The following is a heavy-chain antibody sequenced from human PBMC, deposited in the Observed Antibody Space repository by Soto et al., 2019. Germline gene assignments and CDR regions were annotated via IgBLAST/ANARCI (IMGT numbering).Heavy chain of an antibody. J-gene: IGHJ3*02. D-gene: IGHD3-3*01. V-gene: IGHV3-23*01. Sequence: PGGSLRLSCAASGFTFSSYAMSWVRQAPGKGLEWVSAISGSGGSTYYADSVKGRFTISRDNSKNTLYLQMNSLRAEDTAVYYCAKGNPRLRFLEWSLGAFDIWGQGTMVTVS. CDR2: ISGSGGST. CDR3: AKGNPRLRFLEWSLGAFDI. CDR1: GFTFSSYA.